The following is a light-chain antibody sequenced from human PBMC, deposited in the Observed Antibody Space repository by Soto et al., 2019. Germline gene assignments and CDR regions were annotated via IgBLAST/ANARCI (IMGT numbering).Light chain of an antibody. CDR1: SSNIGRNF. V-gene: IGLV1-47*01. J-gene: IGLJ1*01. CDR2: RND. Sequence: QSVLTQPPSASETPGQRVTISCSGSSSNIGRNFVYWYQQFPGTAPKLLIYRNDQRPSGVPDRFSGSKSGTSASLAISGLRSEDEADYYCASWDDSLSGYVFGTGTKLTAL. CDR3: ASWDDSLSGYV.